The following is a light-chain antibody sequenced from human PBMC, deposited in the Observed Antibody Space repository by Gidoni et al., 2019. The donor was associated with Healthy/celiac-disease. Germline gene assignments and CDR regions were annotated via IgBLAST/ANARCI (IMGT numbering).Light chain of an antibody. CDR3: QQRSNWPFT. V-gene: IGKV3-11*01. Sequence: EIVLTQSPATLSLSPGERATLSCRASQSVSSYLAWYQQKPGKAPRLLIYDASNRATGIPARFSGSGSGTDFTLTISSLEPEDFAVYYCQQRSNWPFTFXPXTKVDIK. CDR2: DAS. CDR1: QSVSSY. J-gene: IGKJ3*01.